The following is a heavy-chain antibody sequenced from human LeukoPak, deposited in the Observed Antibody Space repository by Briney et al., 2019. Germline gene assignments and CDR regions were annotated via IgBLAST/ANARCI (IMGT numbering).Heavy chain of an antibody. J-gene: IGHJ4*02. Sequence: GESRKISCKGSGYDFTTYWIGWVRQMPGKGLEGMGTIYPGDSDTRYSPSFQGQVTISADKSISTAYLQWSSLKASDTAMYYCARVDPPGIAAAGTIDYWGQGTLVTVSS. D-gene: IGHD6-13*01. CDR1: GYDFTTYW. CDR3: ARVDPPGIAAAGTIDY. V-gene: IGHV5-51*01. CDR2: IYPGDSDT.